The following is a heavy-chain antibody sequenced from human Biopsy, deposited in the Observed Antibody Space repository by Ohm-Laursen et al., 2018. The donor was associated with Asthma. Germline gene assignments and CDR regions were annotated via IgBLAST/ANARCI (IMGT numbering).Heavy chain of an antibody. J-gene: IGHJ6*02. V-gene: IGHV4-34*01. CDR3: ARGPELDV. Sequence: PGTLPLTWDVYPGSFSGFFWTWIRQSPGKGLEWIGETNERGVTNNNPSLKSRVIISIDTYWNRVSLKLTSVTAADTAVYYCARGPELDVWGQGTTVTVSS. CDR2: TNERGVT. CDR1: PGSFSGFF.